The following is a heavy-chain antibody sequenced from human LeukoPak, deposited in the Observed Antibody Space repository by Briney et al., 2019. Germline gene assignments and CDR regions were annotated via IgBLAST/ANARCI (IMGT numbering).Heavy chain of an antibody. D-gene: IGHD3-22*01. CDR3: AKDAHSITMIVVVITYFDY. J-gene: IGHJ4*02. CDR2: ISHDGSNK. Sequence: GGSLRLSCAASGFTFSGYGMHWVRQAPGKGLEWVAVISHDGSNKYYADSVKGRFTISRDNSKNTLYLQMNSLRAEDTAVYYCAKDAHSITMIVVVITYFDYWGQGTLVTVSS. V-gene: IGHV3-30*18. CDR1: GFTFSGYG.